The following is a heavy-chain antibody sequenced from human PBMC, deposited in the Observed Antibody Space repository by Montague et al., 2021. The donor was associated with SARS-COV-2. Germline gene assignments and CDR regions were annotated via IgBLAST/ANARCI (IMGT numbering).Heavy chain of an antibody. J-gene: IGHJ4*02. V-gene: IGHV4-34*01. CDR2: VNQSGTT. D-gene: IGHD2-21*02. Sequence: SETLSLTCAISGGSFSNYYWSWIRQPPGKGLEWIGEVNQSGTTIYNPSVKSGVTISEDTSKNQFSLRLTSVTTSDTAVYYCARGRVTRAGFDYWGQGTRVTVSS. CDR3: ARGRVTRAGFDY. CDR1: GGSFSNYY.